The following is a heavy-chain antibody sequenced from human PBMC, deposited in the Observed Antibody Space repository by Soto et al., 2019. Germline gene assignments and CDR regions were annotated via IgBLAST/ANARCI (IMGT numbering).Heavy chain of an antibody. J-gene: IGHJ4*02. V-gene: IGHV4-30-4*01. CDR3: ASSVVVPAARHMQFDY. D-gene: IGHD2-2*01. Sequence: SETLSLTCTVSGGSISSGDYYWSWIRQPPGKGLEWIGYIYYSGSTYYNPSLKSRVTISVDTSKNQFSLKLSSVTTADTAVYYCASSVVVPAARHMQFDYWGQGTLVTVSS. CDR2: IYYSGST. CDR1: GGSISSGDYY.